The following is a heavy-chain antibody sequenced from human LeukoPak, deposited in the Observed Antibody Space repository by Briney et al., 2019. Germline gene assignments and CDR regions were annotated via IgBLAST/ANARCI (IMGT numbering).Heavy chain of an antibody. V-gene: IGHV4-34*01. D-gene: IGHD2-2*02. CDR1: GGSFSGYY. CDR2: INHSGST. Sequence: SETLSLTCAVYGGSFSGYYWSWIRQPPGKGLEWIGEINHSGSTNYNPSLKSRVTISVDTSKNQFSLKLSSVTAADTAVYYCARGPPSYDIVAVPAAITDSYNWFDPWGQGTLVTVSS. J-gene: IGHJ5*02. CDR3: ARGPPSYDIVAVPAAITDSYNWFDP.